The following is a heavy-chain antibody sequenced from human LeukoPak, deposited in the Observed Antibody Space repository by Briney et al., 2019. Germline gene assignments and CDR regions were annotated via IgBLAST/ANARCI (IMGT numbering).Heavy chain of an antibody. CDR2: IYHTGGT. CDR1: GGSVTTYY. V-gene: IGHV4-59*02. J-gene: IGHJ3*02. Sequence: KSSETLSLTCTVSGGSVTTYYWSWIRQPPGKGPEWIGNIYHTGGTNYNPSLKSRVTISVDTSKNQFSLRLTSVTAADTAIYYCAKSAGSKNAFDIWGQGTMVTVSS. CDR3: AKSAGSKNAFDI.